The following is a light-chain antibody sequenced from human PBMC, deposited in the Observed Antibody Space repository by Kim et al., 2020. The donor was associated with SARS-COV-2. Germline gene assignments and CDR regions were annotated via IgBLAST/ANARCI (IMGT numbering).Light chain of an antibody. CDR2: QDS. CDR3: QAWDSSTWV. CDR1: KLGDKY. V-gene: IGLV3-1*01. Sequence: SYELTQPPSVSVSPGQTASITCSGDKLGDKYACWYQQKPGQSPVLVIYQDSKRPSGISERFSGSNSGNTATLTISGTQAMDEADYYCQAWDSSTWVFGVG. J-gene: IGLJ3*02.